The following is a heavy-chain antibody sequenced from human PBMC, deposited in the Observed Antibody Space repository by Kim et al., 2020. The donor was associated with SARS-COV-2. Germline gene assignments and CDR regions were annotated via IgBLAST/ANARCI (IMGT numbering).Heavy chain of an antibody. J-gene: IGHJ5*02. Sequence: GGSLRLSCAASGFTFSSYGMHWVRQAPGEGLEWVAVIYYDGSNKYYADSVKGRFTVSRDNSKNTLYLQMNSLRAEDTAVYYCARDHIAARPGWFDSWGQG. CDR1: GFTFSSYG. CDR3: ARDHIAARPGWFDS. V-gene: IGHV3-33*01. D-gene: IGHD6-6*01. CDR2: IYYDGSNK.